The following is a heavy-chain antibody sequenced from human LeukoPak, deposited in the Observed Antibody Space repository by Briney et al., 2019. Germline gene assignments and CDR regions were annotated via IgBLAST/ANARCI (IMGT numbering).Heavy chain of an antibody. J-gene: IGHJ3*02. CDR1: GYTFTNYG. CDR2: ISIYNANT. D-gene: IGHD6-13*01. Sequence: GASVKVSCKASGYTFTNYGISWVRQAPGQGLEWVAWISIYNANTNYAQKLQGRVTMTTDPSTNTAYLELRSLRSDDTAVYYCAREAPPPKFAADSDAFDIWGQGTMVTVSS. CDR3: AREAPPPKFAADSDAFDI. V-gene: IGHV1-18*01.